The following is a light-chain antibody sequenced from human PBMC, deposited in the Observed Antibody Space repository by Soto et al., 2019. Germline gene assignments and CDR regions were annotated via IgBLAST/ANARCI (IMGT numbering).Light chain of an antibody. CDR3: CSYTSLSLVV. Sequence: QSALTQPASVSGSPGQSITISCTGTSSDVGGDNHVSWYHHPPGRAPKLILFGVSDRPSGVSHRFSGSKSGNTASLTISGLQAEDEADYDFCSYTSLSLVVFGGGTKLTVL. V-gene: IGLV2-14*01. CDR2: GVS. J-gene: IGLJ2*01. CDR1: SSDVGGDNH.